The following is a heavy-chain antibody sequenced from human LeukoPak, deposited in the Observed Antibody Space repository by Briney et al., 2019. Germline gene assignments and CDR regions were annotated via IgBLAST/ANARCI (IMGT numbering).Heavy chain of an antibody. Sequence: GGSLRLSCVASGFTFSSHWMSWVRQAPGKGLEWVANIKQAGSEKYYVDSVKGRFTISRDNAKNSLHLQMNSLRVEDTAVYYCARTPAAIGDDAFDIWGQGTMVTVSS. CDR2: IKQAGSEK. J-gene: IGHJ3*02. CDR1: GFTFSSHW. V-gene: IGHV3-7*03. D-gene: IGHD2-2*01. CDR3: ARTPAAIGDDAFDI.